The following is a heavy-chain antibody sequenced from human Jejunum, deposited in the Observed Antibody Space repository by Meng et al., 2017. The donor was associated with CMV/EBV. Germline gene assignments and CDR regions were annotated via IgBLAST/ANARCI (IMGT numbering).Heavy chain of an antibody. J-gene: IGHJ6*02. Sequence: FAASGFTVSISFVAWVRQPPGKGLEWVSVMYNIGGTYYADSVRGRFAISRDNSKNTVFLQMNSLRVDDTAVYFCARADLHTHMDVWGHGTTVTVSS. V-gene: IGHV3-53*03. CDR3: ARADLHTHMDV. D-gene: IGHD4-11*01. CDR2: MYNIGGT. CDR1: GFTVSISF.